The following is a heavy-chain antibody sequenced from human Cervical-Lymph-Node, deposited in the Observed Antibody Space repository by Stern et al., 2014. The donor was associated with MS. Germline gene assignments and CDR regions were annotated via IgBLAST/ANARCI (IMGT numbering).Heavy chain of an antibody. CDR2: ISAHSGKT. D-gene: IGHD5-24*01. CDR3: ARAIDLPDY. V-gene: IGHV1-18*01. CDR1: GYTFNRYY. Sequence: VQLVQSGTEVRKPGASVKVSCKASGYTFNRYYIHWMRQAPGQGLEWMGRISAHSGKTDYAQKFQGRVTMTTDTPTSTAHLELRSLRSDDTAMYYCARAIDLPDYWGQGTLVTVSA. J-gene: IGHJ4*02.